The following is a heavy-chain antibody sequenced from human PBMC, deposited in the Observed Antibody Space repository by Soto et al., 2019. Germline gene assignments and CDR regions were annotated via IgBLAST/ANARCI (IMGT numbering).Heavy chain of an antibody. CDR3: AKDNCISTSCYRLYNWFDP. CDR1: GYTFTSYD. J-gene: IGHJ5*02. CDR2: MNPNSGNT. D-gene: IGHD2-2*01. Sequence: ASVKVSCKASGYTFTSYDINWVRQATGQGLEWMGWMNPNSGNTGYAQKFQGRVTMTRNTSISTAYMELNSLRAEDTAVYYCAKDNCISTSCYRLYNWFDPWGQGTLVTVSS. V-gene: IGHV1-8*01.